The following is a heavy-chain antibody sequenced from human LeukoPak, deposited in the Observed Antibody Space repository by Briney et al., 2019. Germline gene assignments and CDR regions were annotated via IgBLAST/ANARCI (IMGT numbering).Heavy chain of an antibody. J-gene: IGHJ4*02. CDR2: IYTSGST. V-gene: IGHV4-4*07. CDR3: ARGYSYGYYFDY. CDR1: GGSISSYY. D-gene: IGHD5-18*01. Sequence: PSETLSLTCTVSGGSISSYYWSWIRQPAGKGLKWIGRIYTSGSTNYNPSLKSRVTISVDKSKNQFSLKLSSVTAADTAVYYRARGYSYGYYFDYWGQGTLVTVSS.